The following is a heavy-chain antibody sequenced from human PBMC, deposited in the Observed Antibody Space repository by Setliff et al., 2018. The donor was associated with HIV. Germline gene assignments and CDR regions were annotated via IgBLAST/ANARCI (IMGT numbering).Heavy chain of an antibody. CDR1: GVSTSSSSYY. CDR3: ARGGRSLAAQTWFDP. D-gene: IGHD6-6*01. J-gene: IGHJ5*02. CDR2: VYYSGST. V-gene: IGHV4-39*02. Sequence: SETLSLTCTASGVSTSSSSYYWGWIRQPPGKGLDWIGYVYYSGSTYYSPSLKSRLTISVDTSKNHFSLRLSSVTAADTAVYYCARGGRSLAAQTWFDPWGQGTLVTVS.